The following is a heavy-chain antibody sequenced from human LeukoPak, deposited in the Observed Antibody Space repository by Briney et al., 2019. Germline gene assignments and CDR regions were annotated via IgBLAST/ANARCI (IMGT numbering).Heavy chain of an antibody. V-gene: IGHV7-4-1*02. J-gene: IGHJ4*02. CDR1: GYTFTSYA. Sequence: GASVKVSCKASGYTFTSYAMNWVRQAPGQGLEWMGWINTNTGNPTYAQGFTGRFVFSLDTSVSTAYLQISSLKAEDTAVYYCARGWSGIWFGELLPFDYWGQGTLVTVSS. CDR2: INTNTGNP. D-gene: IGHD3-10*01. CDR3: ARGWSGIWFGELLPFDY.